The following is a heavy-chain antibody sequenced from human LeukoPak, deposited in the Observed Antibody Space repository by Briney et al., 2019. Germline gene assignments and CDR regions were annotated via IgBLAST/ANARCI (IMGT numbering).Heavy chain of an antibody. J-gene: IGHJ6*03. D-gene: IGHD6-13*01. CDR2: INHSGST. CDR3: ARGMPSGGGSSWYVGYYYYMDV. Sequence: SETLSLTCAVYGGSFSGYYWSWIRQPPGKGLEWIGEINHSGSTNYNPSLKSRVTISVDTSKNQFSLKLSSATAADTAVYYCARGMPSGGGSSWYVGYYYYMDVWGKGTTVTVSS. V-gene: IGHV4-34*01. CDR1: GGSFSGYY.